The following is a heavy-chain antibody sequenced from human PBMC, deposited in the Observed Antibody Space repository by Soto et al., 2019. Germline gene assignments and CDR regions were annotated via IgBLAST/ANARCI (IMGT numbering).Heavy chain of an antibody. CDR2: IKQDGSQK. CDR1: GVTLRSYG. V-gene: IGHV3-7*01. J-gene: IGHJ4*02. Sequence: GGSLRLSCAASGVTLRSYGMNWVRLAPGKGLEWVANIKQDGSQKNYVDSVKGRFTISRDNAKNSLYLQMSSLRAEDTAVYYCMTSVTTHDYWGQGTLVTVSS. CDR3: MTSVTTHDY. D-gene: IGHD4-17*01.